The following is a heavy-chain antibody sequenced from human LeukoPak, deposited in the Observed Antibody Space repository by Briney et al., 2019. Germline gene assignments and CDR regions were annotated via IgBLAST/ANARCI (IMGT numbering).Heavy chain of an antibody. V-gene: IGHV4-39*01. D-gene: IGHD3-10*01. CDR1: GGSIISSDYH. CDR2: ISYSGNT. CDR3: ARQRQDYYGSGSFVY. J-gene: IGHJ4*02. Sequence: SETLSLTCTVSGGSIISSDYHWGWVRQPPGKGLEWIGTISYSGNTDYNPSLRSRVTISVDTSNNQFSLKLSSVTAADTAVYYCARQRQDYYGSGSFVYWGQGTLVTVSS.